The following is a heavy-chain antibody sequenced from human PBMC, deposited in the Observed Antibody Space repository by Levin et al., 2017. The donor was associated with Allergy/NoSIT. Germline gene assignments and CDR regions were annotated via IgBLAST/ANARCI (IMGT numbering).Heavy chain of an antibody. CDR1: GGSISSSSHY. CDR2: IFYSGST. J-gene: IGHJ4*02. CDR3: ARARVYGDYGQLDY. Sequence: SQTLSLTCTVSGGSISSSSHYWGWLRQPPGKGLEWIGSIFYSGSTYYNPSLKSRVTISVDTSKNQFSLELSSVTAADTAVYYCARARVYGDYGQLDYWGQGTLVTVSS. D-gene: IGHD4-17*01. V-gene: IGHV4-39*07.